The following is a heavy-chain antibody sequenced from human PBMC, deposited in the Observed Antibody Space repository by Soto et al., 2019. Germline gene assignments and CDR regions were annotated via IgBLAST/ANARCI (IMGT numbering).Heavy chain of an antibody. CDR3: AKPTNLWGGDWRTYGMDV. CDR2: ISYDGSNK. J-gene: IGHJ6*02. CDR1: GFTFSSYG. V-gene: IGHV3-30*18. Sequence: GGSLRLSCAASGFTFSSYGMHWVRQAPGKGLEWVAVISYDGSNKYYADSVKGRFTISRDNSKNTLYLQMNSLRAEDTAVYYCAKPTNLWGGDWRTYGMDVWGQGTTVTVSS. D-gene: IGHD2-21*02.